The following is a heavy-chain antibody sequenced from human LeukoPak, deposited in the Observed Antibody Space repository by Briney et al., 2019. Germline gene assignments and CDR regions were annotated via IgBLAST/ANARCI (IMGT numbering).Heavy chain of an antibody. Sequence: ASVKVSCKASGYTFTGYYMHWVRQAPGQGLEWMGWINPNSGGTNYAQKFQGRVAMTRNTSISTAYMELSSLRSEDTAVYYCARGSKASGSYSTFHNYYYYYYMDVWGKGTTVTISS. V-gene: IGHV1-2*02. CDR1: GYTFTGYY. J-gene: IGHJ6*03. D-gene: IGHD1-26*01. CDR3: ARGSKASGSYSTFHNYYYYYYMDV. CDR2: INPNSGGT.